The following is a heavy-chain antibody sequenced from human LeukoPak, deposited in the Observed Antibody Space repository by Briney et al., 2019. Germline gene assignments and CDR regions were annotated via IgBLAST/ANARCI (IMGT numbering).Heavy chain of an antibody. CDR1: GFTFSSYA. J-gene: IGHJ3*02. CDR3: ARDTYYDILTGYSPDDAFDI. D-gene: IGHD3-9*01. Sequence: GGSLRLSCAASGFTFSSYAMHWVRQAPGKGLGWVAVISYDGSNKYYADSVKGRFTISRDNSKNTLYLQMNSLRAEDTAVYYCARDTYYDILTGYSPDDAFDIWGQGTMVTVSS. CDR2: ISYDGSNK. V-gene: IGHV3-30-3*01.